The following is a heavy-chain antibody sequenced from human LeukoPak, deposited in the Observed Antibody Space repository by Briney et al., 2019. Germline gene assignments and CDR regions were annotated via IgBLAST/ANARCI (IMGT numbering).Heavy chain of an antibody. V-gene: IGHV4-61*08. CDR2: IYYSGST. Sequence: SQTLSLTCTVSGGSISSGDYYWSWIRQPPGKGLEWIGYIYYSGSTNYNPSLKSRVTISVDTSKNQFSLKLSSVTAADTAVYYCARVGTVAGSSFDYWGQGTLVTVSS. CDR3: ARVGTVAGSSFDY. D-gene: IGHD6-19*01. CDR1: GGSISSGDYY. J-gene: IGHJ4*02.